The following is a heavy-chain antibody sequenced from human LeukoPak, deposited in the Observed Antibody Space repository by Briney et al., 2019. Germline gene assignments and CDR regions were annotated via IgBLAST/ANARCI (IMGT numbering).Heavy chain of an antibody. V-gene: IGHV3-30-3*01. CDR3: ARVRSSGWSEGMDV. Sequence: GGSLRLSCAASGFTFSSYAMHWVRQAPGKGLEWVAVISYDGSNKYYANSVKGRFTISRDNSKNTLYLQMNSLRAEDTAVYYCARVRSSGWSEGMDVWGQGTTVTVSS. J-gene: IGHJ6*02. CDR2: ISYDGSNK. CDR1: GFTFSSYA. D-gene: IGHD6-19*01.